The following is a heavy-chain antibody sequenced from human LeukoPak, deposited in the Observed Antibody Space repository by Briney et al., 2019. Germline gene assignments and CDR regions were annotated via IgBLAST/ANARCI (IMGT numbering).Heavy chain of an antibody. CDR2: IIPIFGTA. CDR1: GGTFSSYP. J-gene: IGHJ5*02. D-gene: IGHD1/OR15-1a*01. CDR3: ARLSSSTTGWFDP. V-gene: IGHV1-69*05. Sequence: SVKVSCKASGGTFSSYPISWVRQAPGQGLEWMGGIIPIFGTANYAQKFQGRVTITTDESTSTAYMELSRLRSEDTAVYYCARLSSSTTGWFDPWGQGTLVTVSS.